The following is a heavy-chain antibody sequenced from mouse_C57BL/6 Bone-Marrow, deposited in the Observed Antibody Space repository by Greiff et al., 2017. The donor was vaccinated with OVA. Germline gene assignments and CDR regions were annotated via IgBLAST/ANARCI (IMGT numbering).Heavy chain of an antibody. D-gene: IGHD2-3*01. J-gene: IGHJ1*03. CDR2: ISNGGGST. CDR3: ARRWLLQYFDV. Sequence: KLVESGGGLVQPGGSLKLSCAASGFTFSDYYMYWVRQTPEKRLEWVAYISNGGGSTYYPDTVKGRFTISRDNAKNTLYLQMSRLKSEDTAMYYCARRWLLQYFDVWGTGTTVTVSS. CDR1: GFTFSDYY. V-gene: IGHV5-12*01.